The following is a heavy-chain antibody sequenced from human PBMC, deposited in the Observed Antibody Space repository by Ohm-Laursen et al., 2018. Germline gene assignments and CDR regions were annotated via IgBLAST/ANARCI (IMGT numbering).Heavy chain of an antibody. V-gene: IGHV1-18*04. J-gene: IGHJ4*02. CDR1: GYTFTGYY. CDR2: ISAYNGNT. D-gene: IGHD3-22*01. Sequence: ASVKVSCKASGYTFTGYYMHWVRQAPGQGLEWMGWISAYNGNTNYAQKLQGRVTMTTDTSTSTAYMELRSLRSDDTAVYYCARDYLYYDSSGYYWGQGTLVTVSS. CDR3: ARDYLYYDSSGYY.